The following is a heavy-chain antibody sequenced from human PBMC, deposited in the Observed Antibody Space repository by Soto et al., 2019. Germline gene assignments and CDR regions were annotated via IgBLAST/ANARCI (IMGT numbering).Heavy chain of an antibody. J-gene: IGHJ5*02. CDR1: GDSVSSGAYY. V-gene: IGHV4-61*08. Sequence: PSETLSLTCSVSGDSVSSGAYYWSWIRQPPGKGLEWIGYVYYSGSTSYNPSLETGVTISVDTSKNQFSLKLTSVTPADTSIYYCASVKRGTSRLDPWGQGTLVTVSS. CDR2: VYYSGST. CDR3: ASVKRGTSRLDP. D-gene: IGHD3-10*01.